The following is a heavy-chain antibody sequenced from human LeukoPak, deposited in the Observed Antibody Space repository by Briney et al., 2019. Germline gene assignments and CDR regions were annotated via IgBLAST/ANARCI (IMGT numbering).Heavy chain of an antibody. V-gene: IGHV4-38-2*02. Sequence: PSETLSLTCTVSGYSISSGYYWGWIRQPPGKGLEWIGSIYHSGSTYYNPSLKSRVTISVDTSKNQFSLKLSSVTAADTAVYYCARVEMHYDFWSGYSYYYYMDVWGKGTTVTVSS. J-gene: IGHJ6*03. CDR2: IYHSGST. CDR1: GYSISSGYY. D-gene: IGHD3-3*01. CDR3: ARVEMHYDFWSGYSYYYYMDV.